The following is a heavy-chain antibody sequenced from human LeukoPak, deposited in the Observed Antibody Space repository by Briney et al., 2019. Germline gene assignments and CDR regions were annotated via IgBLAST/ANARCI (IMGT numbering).Heavy chain of an antibody. V-gene: IGHV4-59*01. Sequence: SETLSLTCTVSGGSISSYYWSWIRQPPGKGLEWIGYIYYSGSTNYNPSLKSRVTISVDTSKNQFSLKLSSVTAADTAVYYCARDLDYNILTGYSYGMDVWGQGTTVTVSS. CDR2: IYYSGST. CDR3: ARDLDYNILTGYSYGMDV. CDR1: GGSISSYY. D-gene: IGHD3-9*01. J-gene: IGHJ6*02.